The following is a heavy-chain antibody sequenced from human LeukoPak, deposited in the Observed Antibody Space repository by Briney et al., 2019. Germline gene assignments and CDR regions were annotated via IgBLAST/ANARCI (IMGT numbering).Heavy chain of an antibody. CDR1: GFTFSSYA. V-gene: IGHV3-23*01. D-gene: IGHD3-3*01. CDR2: ISGSGGSI. J-gene: IGHJ6*02. Sequence: GGSLRLSCAASGFTFSSYAMSWVRQAPGKGLEWVSAISGSGGSIYYADSVKGRFTISRDNSKNTLYLQMNSLRAEDTAVYYCAKDQGQKAYYGFWSGYPGKYYGMDVWGQGTTVTVSS. CDR3: AKDQGQKAYYGFWSGYPGKYYGMDV.